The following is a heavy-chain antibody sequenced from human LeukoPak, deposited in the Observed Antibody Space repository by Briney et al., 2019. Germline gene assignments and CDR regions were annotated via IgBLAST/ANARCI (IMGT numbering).Heavy chain of an antibody. V-gene: IGHV4-39*01. CDR3: ARLTRFRDGYNPPLGY. CDR2: IYYSRST. J-gene: IGHJ4*02. D-gene: IGHD5-24*01. CDR1: VDSIISSRYY. Sequence: SVTLSLTCTVSVDSIISSRYYWGWIRQPPGKGLEWIGSIYYSRSTYYNPSLKSRVTISVDTSKNQFSLKLSSVTAADTAVYYCARLTRFRDGYNPPLGYWGQGTLVTVSS.